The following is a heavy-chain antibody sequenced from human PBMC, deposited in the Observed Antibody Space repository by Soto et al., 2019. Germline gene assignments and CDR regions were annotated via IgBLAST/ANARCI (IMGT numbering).Heavy chain of an antibody. CDR1: GYTFTSYA. Sequence: ASVKVSCKASGYTFTSYAMHWVLQAPGQRLEWMGWINAGNGNTKCSQKFQGRVTITRDTSASTAYMELSSLRSEDTAVYYCARGTPVWFDPWGQGTLVTVAS. D-gene: IGHD3-10*01. J-gene: IGHJ5*02. CDR2: INAGNGNT. CDR3: ARGTPVWFDP. V-gene: IGHV1-3*01.